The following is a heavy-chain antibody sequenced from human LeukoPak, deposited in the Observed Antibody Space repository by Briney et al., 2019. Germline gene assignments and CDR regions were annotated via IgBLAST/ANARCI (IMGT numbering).Heavy chain of an antibody. CDR1: GGSISSSNW. D-gene: IGHD6-19*01. Sequence: SETLSLTCAVPGGSISSSNWWSWVRQPPGKGLEWIGEIYHSGSTNYNPSLKSRVTISVDKSKNQFPLKLSSVTAADTAVYYCARSGRSSGWYSSFDYWGQGTLVTVSS. J-gene: IGHJ4*02. V-gene: IGHV4-4*02. CDR2: IYHSGST. CDR3: ARSGRSSGWYSSFDY.